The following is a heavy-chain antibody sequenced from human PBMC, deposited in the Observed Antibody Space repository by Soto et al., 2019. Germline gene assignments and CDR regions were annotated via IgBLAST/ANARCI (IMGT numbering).Heavy chain of an antibody. D-gene: IGHD2-2*01. V-gene: IGHV1-2*04. CDR3: ARVTPVVPAGTPGTTNLFEI. Sequence: SVEISCKAAAYTFTGYFIHWVRQAPGQGLEWMGWINPNSAGTNYAQKFQGWVTMTRDTSISTAYMELSRLISDDTAVYYCARVTPVVPAGTPGTTNLFEISGKGRMVTASS. CDR1: AYTFTGYF. CDR2: INPNSAGT. J-gene: IGHJ3*02.